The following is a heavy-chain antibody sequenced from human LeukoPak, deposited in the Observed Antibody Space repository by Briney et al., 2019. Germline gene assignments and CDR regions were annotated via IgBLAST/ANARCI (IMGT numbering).Heavy chain of an antibody. D-gene: IGHD3-16*01. CDR2: LRGDGET. CDR3: ANASWVSTADAVL. Sequence: GGSLRLSCAAYGFIFSNYAMSWVRQAPAGGLEWVSSLRGDGETFYADSVKGRFTLSRDESRNTVYLHLNNPRVEDTAVYYCANASWVSTADAVLWGQGTLVTVSS. J-gene: IGHJ4*02. V-gene: IGHV3-23*01. CDR1: GFIFSNYA.